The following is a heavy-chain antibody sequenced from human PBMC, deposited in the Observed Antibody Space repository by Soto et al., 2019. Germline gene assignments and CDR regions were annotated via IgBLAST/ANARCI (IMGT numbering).Heavy chain of an antibody. CDR1: GGSISSYY. J-gene: IGHJ4*02. Sequence: PSETLSLTCTVSGGSISSYYWSWIRQPPGKGLEWIGDIYYSGSTNYNRSLKSRVTISVDTSKNQFSLKLTSVTAADTVVYYCASSNSYGHYGYGITRVTHFDYWAQGTLVTVSS. D-gene: IGHD4-17*01. V-gene: IGHV4-59*12. CDR3: ASSNSYGHYGYGITRVTHFDY. CDR2: IYYSGST.